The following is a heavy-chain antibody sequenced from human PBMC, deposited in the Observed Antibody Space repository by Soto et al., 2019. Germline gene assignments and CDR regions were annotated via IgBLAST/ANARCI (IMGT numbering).Heavy chain of an antibody. CDR3: ARGGYCSGGSCYDWFDP. D-gene: IGHD2-15*01. CDR1: GYSFHNSG. CDR2: IIPIFGTA. Sequence: RASVKVSCKTSGYSFHNSGISWVRQAPGQGLEWMGGIIPIFGTANYAQKFQGRVTITADESTSTAYMELSSLRSEDTAVYYCARGGYCSGGSCYDWFDPWG. V-gene: IGHV1-69*13. J-gene: IGHJ5*02.